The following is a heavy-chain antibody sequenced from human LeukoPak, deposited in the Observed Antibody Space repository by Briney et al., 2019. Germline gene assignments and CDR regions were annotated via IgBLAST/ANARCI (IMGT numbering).Heavy chain of an antibody. Sequence: PGGSLRLSCAASGFTFSNYWMSWVRQAPGKGLEWVSVIYSGGDTYYADSVKGRFTISRDNSKNTLYLQMNSLRAEDTALYYCARDGSSYYWGQGTLVTVSS. V-gene: IGHV3-66*01. CDR1: GFTFSNYW. CDR2: IYSGGDT. J-gene: IGHJ4*02. CDR3: ARDGSSYY. D-gene: IGHD2-15*01.